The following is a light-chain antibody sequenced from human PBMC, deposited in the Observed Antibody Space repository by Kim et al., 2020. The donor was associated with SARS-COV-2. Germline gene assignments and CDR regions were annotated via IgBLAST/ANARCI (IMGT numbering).Light chain of an antibody. V-gene: IGKV3-15*01. Sequence: GEGSTRSRRASERVSRNLAGKEQKPGQAPRLLMYGEDMRARDSPARYRGSGTGTEFTITISSLQSEDFGVYDCQQYNKWPPTWTCGLGTKVDIK. CDR3: QQYNKWPPTWT. CDR2: GED. J-gene: IGKJ1*01. CDR1: ERVSRN.